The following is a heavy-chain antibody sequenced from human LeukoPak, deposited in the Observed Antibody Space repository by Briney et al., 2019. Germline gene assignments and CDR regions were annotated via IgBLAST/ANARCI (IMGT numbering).Heavy chain of an antibody. CDR3: ARDLYDSGAYSSPIDY. D-gene: IGHD3-22*01. CDR1: GLTLSSHS. V-gene: IGHV3-21*01. J-gene: IGHJ4*02. CDR2: ISSSSSYI. Sequence: GGSLRLSCAAYGLTLSSHSMNWVRQAPGKGLEWVSSISSSSSYIHSADSVKGRFTISRDNAKNSLYLQMNSLRAEDTAVYCCARDLYDSGAYSSPIDYWGQGTLVTVSS.